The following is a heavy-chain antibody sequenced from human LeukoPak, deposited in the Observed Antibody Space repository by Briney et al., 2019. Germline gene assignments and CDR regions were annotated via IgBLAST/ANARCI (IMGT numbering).Heavy chain of an antibody. D-gene: IGHD1-26*01. Sequence: PGGSLRLSCAASGFTFSSYSMTWVRQAPGKGLEWVSSISSSSSYIYYADSVKGRFTISRDNAKNSLYLQMNSLRAEDTAVYYCARDSGYSGSYYPFGYWGQGTLVTVSS. CDR2: ISSSSSYI. CDR3: ARDSGYSGSYYPFGY. V-gene: IGHV3-21*01. J-gene: IGHJ4*02. CDR1: GFTFSSYS.